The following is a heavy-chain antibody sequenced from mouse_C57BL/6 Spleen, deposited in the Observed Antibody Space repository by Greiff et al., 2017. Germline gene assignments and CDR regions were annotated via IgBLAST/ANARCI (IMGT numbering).Heavy chain of an antibody. CDR1: GYTFTSYG. Sequence: QVQLKQSGAELARPGASVKLSCKASGYTFTSYGISWVKQRTGQGLEWIGEIYPRSGNTYYNEKFKGKATLTADKSSSTAYMELRSLTSEDSAVYFGARSEDYSNYVGYFEVWGTGTTVTVSS. D-gene: IGHD2-5*01. V-gene: IGHV1-81*01. CDR2: IYPRSGNT. CDR3: ARSEDYSNYVGYFEV. J-gene: IGHJ1*03.